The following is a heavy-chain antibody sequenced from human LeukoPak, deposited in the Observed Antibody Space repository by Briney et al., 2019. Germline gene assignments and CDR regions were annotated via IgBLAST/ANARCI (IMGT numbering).Heavy chain of an antibody. J-gene: IGHJ4*02. D-gene: IGHD2-15*01. CDR1: GFNFDEHV. Sequence: GGSLRLSCAASGFNFDEHVMHCVRQTPGKGLEWVSLLSWDDGRTHYADPVKGRFIISRDNSKNFLDLQMNSFSAEDRALYYCTKESCRGGSCSLRATFDYWGQGTLVTVSS. CDR3: TKESCRGGSCSLRATFDY. CDR2: LSWDDGRT. V-gene: IGHV3-43D*03.